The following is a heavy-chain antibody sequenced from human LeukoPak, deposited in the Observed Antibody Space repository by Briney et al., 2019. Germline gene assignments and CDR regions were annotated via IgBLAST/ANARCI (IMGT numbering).Heavy chain of an antibody. CDR1: GFTFSSYA. CDR2: ISGSGSST. J-gene: IGHJ3*02. CDR3: AKDVEQQLVRVGAFDI. Sequence: PGGSLRLSCAASGFTFSSYAMSWVRQAPGKGLEWVSAISGSGSSTYYADSVKGRFTISRDNSKNTLYLQMNSLRAEDTAVYYCAKDVEQQLVRVGAFDIWGQGTMVTVSS. V-gene: IGHV3-23*01. D-gene: IGHD6-13*01.